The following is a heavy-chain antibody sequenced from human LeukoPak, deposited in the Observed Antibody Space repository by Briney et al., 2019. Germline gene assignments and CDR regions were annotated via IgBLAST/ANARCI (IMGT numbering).Heavy chain of an antibody. J-gene: IGHJ4*02. Sequence: GGSLRLSCAASGFTVSRYYMSWVRQAPGKGLEWVSIIYSGDNTYYADSVKGRFTISRDNSKNTLYLQMNSLRVEDTAVYYCARDRGSGYDPGYFDYWGQGTLVTVSS. CDR1: GFTVSRYY. CDR3: ARDRGSGYDPGYFDY. D-gene: IGHD5-12*01. V-gene: IGHV3-66*01. CDR2: IYSGDNT.